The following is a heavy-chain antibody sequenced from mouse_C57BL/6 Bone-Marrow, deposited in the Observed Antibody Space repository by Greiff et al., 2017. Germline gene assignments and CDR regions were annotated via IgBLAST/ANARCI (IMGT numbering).Heavy chain of an antibody. Sequence: VKLQQSGPGLVQPSQSLSITCTVSGFSLTSYGVHWVRQSPGKGLEWLGVIWSGGSTDYNAAFISRLSISKNNSKSQVFFKMNNLQADDTAIYYCARNLRLLRCAYWGQGTLVTVSA. J-gene: IGHJ3*01. V-gene: IGHV2-2*01. CDR2: IWSGGST. CDR3: ARNLRLLRCAY. D-gene: IGHD2-3*01. CDR1: GFSLTSYG.